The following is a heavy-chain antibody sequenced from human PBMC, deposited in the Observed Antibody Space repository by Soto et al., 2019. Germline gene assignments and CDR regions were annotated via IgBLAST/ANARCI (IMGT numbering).Heavy chain of an antibody. CDR1: GGSISNVDSY. D-gene: IGHD4-17*01. V-gene: IGHV4-31*03. CDR2: IHYSGTT. CDR3: ARTTQGFDF. Sequence: QVQLQESGPGLVKPSQTLSLTCTVSGGSISNVDSYWNWIRQHPVKGLEWIGYIHYSGTTLYNPSLKSRITISVDTSNNQFSLNLSSVTAADTAMYYCARTTQGFDFWGQGTRVTVSS. J-gene: IGHJ4*02.